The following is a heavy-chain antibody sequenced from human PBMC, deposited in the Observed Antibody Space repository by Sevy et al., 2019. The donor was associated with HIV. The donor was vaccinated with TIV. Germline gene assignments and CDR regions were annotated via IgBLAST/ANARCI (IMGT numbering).Heavy chain of an antibody. CDR2: ISYYGGPK. V-gene: IGHV3-30-3*01. CDR3: ARESGWRGFSYGLDV. J-gene: IGHJ6*02. D-gene: IGHD6-19*01. CDR1: GFTFSTFA. Sequence: GGSLRLSCAASGFTFSTFAMHWVRQSPGKGLEWVALISYYGGPKYNADSVKGRFTISRDNSNNMLFLDMNSLRPDDTAVYYCARESGWRGFSYGLDVWGQGTTVTVSS.